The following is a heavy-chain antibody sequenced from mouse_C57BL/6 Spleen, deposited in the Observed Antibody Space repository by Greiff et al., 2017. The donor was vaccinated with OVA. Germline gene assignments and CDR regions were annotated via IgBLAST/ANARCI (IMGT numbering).Heavy chain of an antibody. CDR1: GYTFTSYW. Sequence: QVHVKQSGAELAKPGASVKLSCKASGYTFTSYWMHWVKQRPGQGLEWIGYINPSSGYTKYNQKFKDMATLTADKSSSTAYMQLSSLTYEDSAVYYCANYYGSSGWYFDVWGTGTTVTVSS. CDR3: ANYYGSSGWYFDV. D-gene: IGHD1-1*01. CDR2: INPSSGYT. V-gene: IGHV1-7*01. J-gene: IGHJ1*03.